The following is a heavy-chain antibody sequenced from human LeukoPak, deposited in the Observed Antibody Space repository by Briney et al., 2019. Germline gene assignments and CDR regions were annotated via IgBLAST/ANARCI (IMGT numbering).Heavy chain of an antibody. Sequence: ASVKVSCKASAYSFTDYYIHWVRQAPGQALEWMGRINPNTGDTDYAQIFKGRDTMTRDTSLSTAHMEPSAHGSDDPSVFLGARSSPTYYFDNSGYYYVDYWGQGTLVTVSS. CDR3: ARSSPTYYFDNSGYYYVDY. D-gene: IGHD3-22*01. V-gene: IGHV1-2*05. J-gene: IGHJ4*02. CDR1: AYSFTDYY. CDR2: INPNTGDT.